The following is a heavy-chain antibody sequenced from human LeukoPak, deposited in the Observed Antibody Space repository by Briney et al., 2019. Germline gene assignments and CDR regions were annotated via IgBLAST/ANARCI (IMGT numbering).Heavy chain of an antibody. D-gene: IGHD7-27*01. J-gene: IGHJ4*02. Sequence: SETLSLTCTVSGGSISSSSYYWGWIRQPPGKGLEWIGSINYSGSTYYNPSLKSRVTISVDTSKNQFSLRLTSVTAADTAVYYCARDPNWGWHYWGQGTLVTVSS. CDR3: ARDPNWGWHY. CDR1: GGSISSSSYY. CDR2: INYSGST. V-gene: IGHV4-39*02.